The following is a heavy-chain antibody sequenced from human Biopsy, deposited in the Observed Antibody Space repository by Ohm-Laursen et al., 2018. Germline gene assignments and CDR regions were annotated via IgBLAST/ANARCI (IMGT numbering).Heavy chain of an antibody. D-gene: IGHD2-15*01. CDR1: GLRFSMYA. Sequence: SLRLSCAASGLRFSMYAMSWVRQAPGKGLEWVSAIGGSGGGTYYADSVKGRFTISRDDSKNTVYLQMNSPRVEDRAVYYCARPMSRVVAYGMDVWGQGTTVTVSS. J-gene: IGHJ6*02. CDR2: IGGSGGGT. V-gene: IGHV3-23*01. CDR3: ARPMSRVVAYGMDV.